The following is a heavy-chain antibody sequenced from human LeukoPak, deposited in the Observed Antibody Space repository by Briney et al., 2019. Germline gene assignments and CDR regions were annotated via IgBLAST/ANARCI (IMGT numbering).Heavy chain of an antibody. V-gene: IGHV3-23*01. J-gene: IGHJ4*02. Sequence: GGSLRLSRAASGFTFSSYAMSWVRQAPGKGLEWVSAISGSGGSTYYADSVKGRFTISRDNSKNTLYLQMNSLRAEDTAVYYCAKTRGYCSSTSCYYLDYWGQGTLVTVSS. CDR1: GFTFSSYA. D-gene: IGHD2-2*01. CDR3: AKTRGYCSSTSCYYLDY. CDR2: ISGSGGST.